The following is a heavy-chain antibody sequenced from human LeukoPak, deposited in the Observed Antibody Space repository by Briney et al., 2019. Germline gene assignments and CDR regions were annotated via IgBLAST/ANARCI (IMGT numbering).Heavy chain of an antibody. D-gene: IGHD3-9*01. J-gene: IGHJ4*02. Sequence: GGSLRLSCAASGFTFSSYAMSWVRQAPGKGLEWVSAISGSGGSTYYADSVKGRFTISRDNSKNTLYLQMNSLRAEDTAVYYCAKDRGSILTGYYNVPLGYWGQGTLVTVSS. CDR1: GFTFSSYA. CDR2: ISGSGGST. CDR3: AKDRGSILTGYYNVPLGY. V-gene: IGHV3-23*01.